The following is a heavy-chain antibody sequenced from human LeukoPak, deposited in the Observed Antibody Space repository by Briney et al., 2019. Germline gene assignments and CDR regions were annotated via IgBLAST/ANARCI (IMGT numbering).Heavy chain of an antibody. D-gene: IGHD1-26*01. V-gene: IGHV3-48*03. CDR2: ISSSGSTI. J-gene: IGHJ4*02. CDR3: ARESPGATRDY. CDR1: GFTFSSYE. Sequence: GGSLRLSCAASGFTFSSYEMNWVRRALGKGLEGVSYISSSGSTIYYADSVKGRFTISRDNAKNSLYLQMNILRAEDTAVYYCARESPGATRDYWGQGTLVTVSS.